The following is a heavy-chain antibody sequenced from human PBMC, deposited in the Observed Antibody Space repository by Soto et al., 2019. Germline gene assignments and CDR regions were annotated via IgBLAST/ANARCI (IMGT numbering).Heavy chain of an antibody. Sequence: QVQLQESGPGLVKPSGTLSLTCAVSGGSISSTNWWSWVRQAPKKGLEWIGEIYHSGGTNYNPSLKSRVTLSIDKSKNQFSLKVDSVTAADTAIYYCASASYPCMVDSWGQGTLVTVSS. CDR1: GGSISSTNW. V-gene: IGHV4-4*02. J-gene: IGHJ4*02. D-gene: IGHD2-8*01. CDR2: IYHSGGT. CDR3: ASASYPCMVDS.